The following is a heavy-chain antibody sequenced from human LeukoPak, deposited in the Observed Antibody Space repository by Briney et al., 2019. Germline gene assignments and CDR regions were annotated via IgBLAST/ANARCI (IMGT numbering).Heavy chain of an antibody. J-gene: IGHJ4*02. D-gene: IGHD3-10*01. Sequence: GGSLRLSCAASGFTFSSYGMHWVRQAPGKGLEWVAFIRYDGSNKYYADSVKGRFTISRDNSKNTLYLQMNSLRAEDTAVYYCATASVWFGELLGYWGQGTLVTVSS. CDR2: IRYDGSNK. CDR1: GFTFSSYG. V-gene: IGHV3-30*02. CDR3: ATASVWFGELLGY.